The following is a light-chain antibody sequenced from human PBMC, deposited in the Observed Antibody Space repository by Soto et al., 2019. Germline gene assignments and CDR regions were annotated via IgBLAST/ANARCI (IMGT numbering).Light chain of an antibody. Sequence: QSVLTQPPSVSAAPGQTVTISYSGGTSNIGHNYVSWYQQLPGTAPTLLIYGNDKRPSGIPDRFSGSKSGTSATLAITGLQTGDEADYYCATWDTNLSAVFGGGTQLTVL. V-gene: IGLV1-51*01. J-gene: IGLJ3*02. CDR1: TSNIGHNY. CDR3: ATWDTNLSAV. CDR2: GND.